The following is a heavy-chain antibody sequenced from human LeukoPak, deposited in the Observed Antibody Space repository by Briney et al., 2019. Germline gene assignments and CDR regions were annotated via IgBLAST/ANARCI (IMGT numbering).Heavy chain of an antibody. CDR1: GDSVSSNSAT. CDR3: ARGIADSTGYYYVDY. Sequence: SQTLSLTCGISGDSVSSNSATWNWIRQSPSRGLEWLGRTYYRSKWSNDYAVSVKSRITINPDTSKNQFSLQPNSVTPEDTAVYYCARGIADSTGYYYVDYWGQGTLVTVSS. V-gene: IGHV6-1*01. D-gene: IGHD3-22*01. J-gene: IGHJ4*02. CDR2: TYYRSKWSN.